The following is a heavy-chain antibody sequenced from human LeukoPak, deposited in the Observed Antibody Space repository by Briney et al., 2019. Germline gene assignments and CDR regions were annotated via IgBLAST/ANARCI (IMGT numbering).Heavy chain of an antibody. D-gene: IGHD3-10*01. CDR1: GFTFSSYA. V-gene: IGHV3-23*01. CDR2: ISGSGGST. Sequence: GGSLRLSCAASGFTFSSYAMSWVRQAPGKGLEWVSAISGSGGSTYYADSVKGRFTISRDNSKNTLYLQMNSLRAEDTAVYYCAKTKWFGGLLPNWFDPWGQGTLVTVSS. CDR3: AKTKWFGGLLPNWFDP. J-gene: IGHJ5*02.